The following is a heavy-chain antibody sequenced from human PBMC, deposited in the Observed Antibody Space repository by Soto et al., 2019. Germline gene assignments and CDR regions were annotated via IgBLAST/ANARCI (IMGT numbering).Heavy chain of an antibody. J-gene: IGHJ4*02. CDR1: GNTFTSYA. Sequence: ARLVQSGAGEKRPGASGKVSCRASGNTFTSYAMLWVGKAPGQRLGWMGWINAGNGNTKYSQKFQGRVTITRDTSASTAYMELSSLRSEDTAVYYCARSIVVVTALDYWGQGTLVTVSS. CDR3: ARSIVVVTALDY. D-gene: IGHD2-21*02. V-gene: IGHV1-3*05. CDR2: INAGNGNT.